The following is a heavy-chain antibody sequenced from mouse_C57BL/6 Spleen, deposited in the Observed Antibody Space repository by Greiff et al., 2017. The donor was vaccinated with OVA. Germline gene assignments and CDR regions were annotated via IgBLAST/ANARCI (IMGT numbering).Heavy chain of an antibody. J-gene: IGHJ2*01. CDR2: IYPGDGDT. Sequence: QVQLQQSGPELVKPGASVKISCKASGYAFSSSWMNWVKQRPGKGLEWIGRIYPGDGDTTYNGKFKGKATLTADKSSSTAYMQLSSLTSEDSAVYFCARGGYYFDYWGQGTTLTVSS. CDR1: GYAFSSSW. V-gene: IGHV1-82*01. D-gene: IGHD1-1*02. CDR3: ARGGYYFDY.